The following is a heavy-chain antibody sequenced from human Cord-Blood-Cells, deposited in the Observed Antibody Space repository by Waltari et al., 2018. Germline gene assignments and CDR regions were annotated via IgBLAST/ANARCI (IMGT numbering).Heavy chain of an antibody. J-gene: IGHJ3*02. CDR3: ASKLDDAFDI. D-gene: IGHD1-1*01. Sequence: EVQLVESGGGLVQPWGSLRLSCAASGFTVSSNYMSWVRQAPGKGLVWVSVIYSGGSTYYADSVKGRFTISRDNSKNTLYLQMNSLRAEDTAVYYCASKLDDAFDIWGQGTMVTVSS. V-gene: IGHV3-66*01. CDR1: GFTVSSNY. CDR2: IYSGGST.